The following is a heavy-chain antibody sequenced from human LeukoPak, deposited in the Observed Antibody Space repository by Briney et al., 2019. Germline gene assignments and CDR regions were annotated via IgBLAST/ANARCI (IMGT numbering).Heavy chain of an antibody. V-gene: IGHV3-23*01. D-gene: IGHD4-17*01. CDR3: SKGRNEDGDAALNY. CDR1: GFTFSSYA. CDR2: ISGSVVNT. Sequence: GGSLRLSCAASGFTFSSYAMSWVRQAPAKGLEWVSGISGSVVNTFYADSVKRRVTISQDNSTNTQYLHINTLGADDPAPCHWSKGRNEDGDAALNYWGEGTLVTVSS. J-gene: IGHJ4*02.